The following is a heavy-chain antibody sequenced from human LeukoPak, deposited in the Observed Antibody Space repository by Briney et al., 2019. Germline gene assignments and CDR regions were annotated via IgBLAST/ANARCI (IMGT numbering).Heavy chain of an antibody. D-gene: IGHD6-19*01. J-gene: IGHJ5*02. CDR2: ISGSGGST. Sequence: GDSLRLSCAASGFTFSSYAMSWVRQAPGKRLEWVSAISGSGGSTYYADSVKGRFTISRDNSKNTLYLQMNSLRAEVTAVYYCAKDGRIAVAGTLGGDWFDPWGQGTLVTVSS. V-gene: IGHV3-23*01. CDR1: GFTFSSYA. CDR3: AKDGRIAVAGTLGGDWFDP.